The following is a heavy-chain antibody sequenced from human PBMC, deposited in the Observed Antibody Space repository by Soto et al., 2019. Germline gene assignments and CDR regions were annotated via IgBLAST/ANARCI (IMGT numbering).Heavy chain of an antibody. CDR2: ISCCGGST. CDR3: AKADGEQWLIPHLDN. Sequence: VGSLRLSGEASGFNFKKFAMGWVRQAPGEGLEWVAGISCCGGSTSYADSVKGRFSLARDDSKSTLSLHLNSLRFEDTARYFCAKADGEQWLIPHLDNWGQGTLVTVSS. J-gene: IGHJ4*02. CDR1: GFNFKKFA. V-gene: IGHV3-23*01. D-gene: IGHD6-19*01.